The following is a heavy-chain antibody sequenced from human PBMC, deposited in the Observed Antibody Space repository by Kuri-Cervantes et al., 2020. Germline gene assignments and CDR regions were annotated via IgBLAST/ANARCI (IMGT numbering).Heavy chain of an antibody. CDR3: ARGGRYSSSWYADY. CDR2: IYYSGSA. V-gene: IGHV4-59*01. Sequence: GSLRLSCTVSGGSISSYYWSWILQPPGKGLECIVYIYYSGSANYDPSIKSRVTISVDTSKNQFSLKLSSVTAADTAVYYCARGGRYSSSWYADYWGQGTLVTVSS. D-gene: IGHD6-13*01. CDR1: GGSISSYY. J-gene: IGHJ4*02.